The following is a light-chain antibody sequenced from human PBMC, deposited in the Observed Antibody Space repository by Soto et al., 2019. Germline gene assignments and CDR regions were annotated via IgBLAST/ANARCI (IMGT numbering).Light chain of an antibody. CDR2: AAS. V-gene: IGKV1-16*01. Sequence: DIQMTQSPSSLSASVGDRVTITCRASQSISSYLNWYQQKPGKAPKSLIYAASNLQSGVPSRFSGSGSGTEFNLTISSLQPEDIATYYCQQYNTYPLTFGGGTKVDIK. J-gene: IGKJ4*01. CDR3: QQYNTYPLT. CDR1: QSISSY.